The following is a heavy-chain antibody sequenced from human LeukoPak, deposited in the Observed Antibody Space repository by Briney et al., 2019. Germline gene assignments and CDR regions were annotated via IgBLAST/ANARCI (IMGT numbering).Heavy chain of an antibody. V-gene: IGHV3-23*01. J-gene: IGHJ4*02. CDR2: VNDNGANT. Sequence: GGSLRLSCAASGFTFSKDGMSWVRQAPGKGLEWVSTVNDNGANTHYADSVKGRFTISRDNSRNTLLLEMNSLRVDDTALYYCTKGDGGCYPIDNWGQGTLVIVSS. CDR1: GFTFSKDG. D-gene: IGHD2-15*01. CDR3: TKGDGGCYPIDN.